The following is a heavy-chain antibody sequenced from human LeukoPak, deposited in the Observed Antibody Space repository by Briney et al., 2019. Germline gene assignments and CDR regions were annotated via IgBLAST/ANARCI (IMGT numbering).Heavy chain of an antibody. D-gene: IGHD2-21*02. CDR2: IYYSGST. CDR3: ARVPAHIVVVTAPHWGDWYFDL. Sequence: PSQTLSLTCTVSGGSISSGDYYWSWIRQPPGKGLEWIGYIYYSGSTNYNPSLKSRVTISVDTSKNQFSLKLSSVTAADTAVYYCARVPAHIVVVTAPHWGDWYFDLWGRGTLVTVSS. CDR1: GGSISSGDYY. V-gene: IGHV4-61*08. J-gene: IGHJ2*01.